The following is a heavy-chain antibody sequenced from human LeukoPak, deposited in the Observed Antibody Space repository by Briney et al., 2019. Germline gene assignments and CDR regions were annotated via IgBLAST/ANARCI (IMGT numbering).Heavy chain of an antibody. CDR3: TRDADTSGHYDIFDI. J-gene: IGHJ3*02. CDR1: GFTFSYYG. V-gene: IGHV3-33*01. CDR2: MWSDGIRK. D-gene: IGHD6-19*01. Sequence: GRSLRLSCATSGFTFSYYGIHWVRQAPGKGLEWVAVMWSDGIRKYYTDSVKGRFTVSRDTSKNTQYLEMSSLRVEDTAVYYCTRDADTSGHYDIFDIWGQGTMVTVSS.